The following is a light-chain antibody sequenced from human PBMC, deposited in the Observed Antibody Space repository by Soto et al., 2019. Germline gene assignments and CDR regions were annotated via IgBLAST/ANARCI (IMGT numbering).Light chain of an antibody. Sequence: QSVLTQPPSASGSPGQSVTISCTGTSRDIGGYDFVSWYQQYPGKAPQLIISEVNQRPSGVPDRFSGSKSGNTAPLTISGLQSEDEADYYCLAYAGRTTLGFGTGTKVTV. J-gene: IGLJ1*01. V-gene: IGLV2-8*01. CDR1: SRDIGGYDF. CDR2: EVN. CDR3: LAYAGRTTLG.